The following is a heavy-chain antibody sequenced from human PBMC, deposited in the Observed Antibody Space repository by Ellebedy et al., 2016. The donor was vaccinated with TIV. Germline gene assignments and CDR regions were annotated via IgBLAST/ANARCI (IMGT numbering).Heavy chain of an antibody. CDR3: ARDLKTYYDILTGDPRSPSLDY. D-gene: IGHD3-9*01. Sequence: GESLKISXVTSGFTFRAYWMAWVRQTPEKGLEWVASIKLDGDEKRYLDSVKGRFTISRDTAKKSLYLQMDSLRAEDTALYYCARDLKTYYDILTGDPRSPSLDYWGQGTLVTVSS. CDR1: GFTFRAYW. CDR2: IKLDGDEK. J-gene: IGHJ4*02. V-gene: IGHV3-7*01.